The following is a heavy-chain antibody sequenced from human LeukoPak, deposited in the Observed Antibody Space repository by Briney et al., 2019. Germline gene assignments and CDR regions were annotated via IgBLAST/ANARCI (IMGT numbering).Heavy chain of an antibody. CDR3: ARVRLRGYYGMDV. CDR1: GGTFSSYA. D-gene: IGHD3-10*01. Sequence: ASVKVSCKASGGTFSSYAISWVRQAPGQGLEWMGGIIPIFGTANYAQKFQGRVTITADESTSTAYMELSSLRSEDTAVYYCARVRLRGYYGMDVWGQGTTVTVCS. V-gene: IGHV1-69*01. J-gene: IGHJ6*02. CDR2: IIPIFGTA.